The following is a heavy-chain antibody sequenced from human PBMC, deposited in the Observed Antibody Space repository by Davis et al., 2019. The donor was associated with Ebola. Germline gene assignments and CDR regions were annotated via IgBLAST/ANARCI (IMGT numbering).Heavy chain of an antibody. CDR3: ARDSQVVVAALGLAWHWFDP. D-gene: IGHD2-15*01. CDR1: GFTFSSYS. Sequence: GESLKISCAASGFTFSSYSMNWVRQAPGKGLEWVSYISSSSSTIYYADSVKGRFTISRDNAKNSLYLQMNSLRDGDTGVYYCARDSQVVVAALGLAWHWFDPWGQGTLVTVSS. V-gene: IGHV3-48*02. J-gene: IGHJ5*02. CDR2: ISSSSSTI.